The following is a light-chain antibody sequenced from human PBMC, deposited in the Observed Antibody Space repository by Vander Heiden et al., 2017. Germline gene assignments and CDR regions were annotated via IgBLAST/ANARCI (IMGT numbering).Light chain of an antibody. CDR2: WAS. CDR1: QSVLYSAKNKNY. J-gene: IGKJ3*01. Sequence: DIVMTQSPDSLAVSLGESATINCKSSQSVLYSAKNKNYLAWYQQKPGQPPKLLIYWASTRESGVPDRFSGSGSGTDFTLTISSLQAEDVAVYYCQQYYSTPFTFGPGTKVDIK. V-gene: IGKV4-1*01. CDR3: QQYYSTPFT.